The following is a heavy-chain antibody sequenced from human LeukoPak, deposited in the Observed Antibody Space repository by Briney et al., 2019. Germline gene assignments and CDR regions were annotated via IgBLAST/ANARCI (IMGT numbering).Heavy chain of an antibody. Sequence: KPSETLSLTCTVSGGSISSSSYYWGWIRQPSGKGLEWIGSIYYSGSTYYNPSLKSRVTISVDTSKNQFSLKLSSVTAADTAVYYCARYYCSSTSCYVFDYWGQGTLVTVSS. V-gene: IGHV4-39*07. CDR2: IYYSGST. CDR1: GGSISSSSYY. CDR3: ARYYCSSTSCYVFDY. J-gene: IGHJ4*02. D-gene: IGHD2-2*01.